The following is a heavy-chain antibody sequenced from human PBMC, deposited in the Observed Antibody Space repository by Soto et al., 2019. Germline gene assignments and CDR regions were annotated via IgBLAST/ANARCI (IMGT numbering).Heavy chain of an antibody. D-gene: IGHD5-12*01. CDR1: GGIFNNYA. V-gene: IGHV1-69*17. CDR2: IIPIFGIP. J-gene: IGHJ5*02. Sequence: QVQLVQSGAEVKKPGSSVKVSCKASGGIFNNYAISWVRQAPGQGLEWMAGIIPIFGIPNYAQKFQGRLTITADKSTSTAYMELVSLTSEDTAVYYCARAADGYNYNWFDPWGQGTLVTVSS. CDR3: ARAADGYNYNWFDP.